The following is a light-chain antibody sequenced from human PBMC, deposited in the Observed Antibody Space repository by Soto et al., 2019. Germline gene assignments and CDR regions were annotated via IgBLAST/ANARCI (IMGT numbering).Light chain of an antibody. CDR2: AAS. J-gene: IGKJ1*01. V-gene: IGKV1-9*01. CDR1: QDIAIY. CDR3: QQYYGTPQT. Sequence: IQLTQSPSSLSASVGDRVTITCRASQDIAIYLAWYQQKPGEAPKLLIYAASTLYGGVPSRFSGSGSGTDFALTITSLQAEDVAVYYCQQYYGTPQTFGQGTKVDNK.